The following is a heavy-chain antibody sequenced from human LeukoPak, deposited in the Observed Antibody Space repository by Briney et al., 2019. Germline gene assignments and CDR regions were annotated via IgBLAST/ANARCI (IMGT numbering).Heavy chain of an antibody. V-gene: IGHV5-51*01. CDR2: IYPGDSDT. Sequence: AESPKIYCKGSGYSFTSYWIGRVRQMPGKGLEWMGIIYPGDSDTRYSPSFQGQVTISADKSITTAYLQWSSLKASDTAMYYCVRLNRGSAYYYYGMDVWGQGTTVTVSS. J-gene: IGHJ6*02. CDR3: VRLNRGSAYYYYGMDV. D-gene: IGHD7-27*01. CDR1: GYSFTSYW.